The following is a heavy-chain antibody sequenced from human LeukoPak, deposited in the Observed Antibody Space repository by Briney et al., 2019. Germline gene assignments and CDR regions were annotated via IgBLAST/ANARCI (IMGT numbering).Heavy chain of an antibody. V-gene: IGHV4-59*01. D-gene: IGHD3-22*01. CDR1: GGSISSYY. CDR3: ARDRGLYYYDSSGLDAFDI. J-gene: IGHJ3*02. Sequence: PSETLSPTCTVSGGSISSYYWSWIRQPPGKGLEWIGYIYYSGSTNYNPSLKSRVTISVDTSKNQFSLKLSSVTAADTAVYYCARDRGLYYYDSSGLDAFDIWGQGTMVTVSS. CDR2: IYYSGST.